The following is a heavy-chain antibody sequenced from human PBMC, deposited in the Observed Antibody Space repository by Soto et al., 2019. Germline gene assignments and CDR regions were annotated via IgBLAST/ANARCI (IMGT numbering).Heavy chain of an antibody. J-gene: IGHJ1*01. V-gene: IGHV1-46*01. CDR1: GYIFTAYS. CDR2: VNPSGGST. CDR3: AREENCSDGICYSEYFQR. D-gene: IGHD2-15*01. Sequence: ASVKVSCKASGYIFTAYSMHWVRQAPGQGLEWMGVVNPSGGSTNYARKFQGRITMTRDTSTSTVYMDLSSLTSEDTAVYYCAREENCSDGICYSEYFQRWGQGTLVTVSS.